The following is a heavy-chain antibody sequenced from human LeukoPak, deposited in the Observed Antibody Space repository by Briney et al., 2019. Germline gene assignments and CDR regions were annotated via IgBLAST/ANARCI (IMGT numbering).Heavy chain of an antibody. CDR1: GGTFSSYA. CDR2: IIPIFGTA. D-gene: IGHD3-16*01. CDR3: ASPEGGIGYYFDY. V-gene: IGHV1-69*13. J-gene: IGHJ4*02. Sequence: SVKVSCKASGGTFSSYAISWVRQAPGQGLEWMGGIIPIFGTANYAQKFQGRVTITADESTSTAYMELSSLRSEDTAVYYCASPEGGIGYYFDYWGQGTLVTVSS.